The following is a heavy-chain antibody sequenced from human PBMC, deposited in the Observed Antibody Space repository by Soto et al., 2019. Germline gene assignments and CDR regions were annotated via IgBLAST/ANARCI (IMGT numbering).Heavy chain of an antibody. CDR2: IRGSGGGT. J-gene: IGHJ5*02. Sequence: EVQLLESGGGLVQPGGSLRLSCAASGFKFSTYAMSWVRQAPGKGLEWVSTIRGSGGGTSYADSVKGRFTISRDNAKNTIWLRMSSLGVEDTALYYCAKNYVVMFGGPIGSWGQGTLVSVSS. V-gene: IGHV3-23*01. D-gene: IGHD3-16*01. CDR3: AKNYVVMFGGPIGS. CDR1: GFKFSTYA.